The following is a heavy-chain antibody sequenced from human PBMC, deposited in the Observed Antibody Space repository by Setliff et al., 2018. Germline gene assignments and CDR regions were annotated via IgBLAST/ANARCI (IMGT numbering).Heavy chain of an antibody. CDR3: ARRLPYFGMDV. CDR2: IYSGDRNT. D-gene: IGHD2-15*01. CDR1: GFTFSTYA. V-gene: IGHV3-23*03. J-gene: IGHJ6*02. Sequence: PGGSLRLSCAASGFTFSTYAMSWVRQAPGKGLEWVSTIYSGDRNTFYTDSVKGRFTIFRDGSKNTLYLQMTSLRAEDTAVYYCARRLPYFGMDVWGQGTTVTVSS.